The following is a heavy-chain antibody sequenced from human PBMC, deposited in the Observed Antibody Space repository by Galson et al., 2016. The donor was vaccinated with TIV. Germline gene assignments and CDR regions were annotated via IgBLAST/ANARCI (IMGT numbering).Heavy chain of an antibody. CDR2: IHPQNGGA. V-gene: IGHV1-2*02. CDR1: GYSFTVYR. J-gene: IGHJ3*02. Sequence: SVKVSCKASGYSFTVYRVHWVRQAPGQGLEWMGWIHPQNGGANYAQKFQGRVTLTRDTSISTVYMELGRRKSDDTAVYFCTRGGGGAYTFDAFDIWGQGTMVTVSS. D-gene: IGHD2/OR15-2a*01. CDR3: TRGGGGAYTFDAFDI.